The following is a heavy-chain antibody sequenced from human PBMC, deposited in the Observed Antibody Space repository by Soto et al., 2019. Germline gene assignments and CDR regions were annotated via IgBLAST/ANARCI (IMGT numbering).Heavy chain of an antibody. V-gene: IGHV4-30-2*01. CDR2: IYHSGGT. J-gene: IGHJ5*02. CDR1: GGSISSGGYS. Sequence: QLQLQESGSGLVKPSQTLSLTCAVSGGSISSGGYSWRWIRQPPGKGLEWIGYIYHSGGTYYNPSLKSRVTISVDRSKNQFSLKLSSVTAADTAVYYCARSLDIVLVPAAMQVGWFDPWGQGTLVTVSS. CDR3: ARSLDIVLVPAAMQVGWFDP. D-gene: IGHD2-2*03.